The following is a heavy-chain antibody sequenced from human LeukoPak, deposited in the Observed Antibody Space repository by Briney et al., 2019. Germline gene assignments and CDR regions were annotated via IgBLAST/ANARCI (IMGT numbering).Heavy chain of an antibody. D-gene: IGHD5-18*01. V-gene: IGHV4-38-2*01. CDR1: GYSISSGYY. Sequence: SETLSLTSAVSGYSISSGYYWGWIRQPPGKGLEWIGSIYHSGSTYYNPSLKSRVTISVDTSKNQFSLKLSSVTAADTAVYYCARHLNSYGPYNWLDPWGQGTLVTVSS. CDR2: IYHSGST. CDR3: ARHLNSYGPYNWLDP. J-gene: IGHJ5*02.